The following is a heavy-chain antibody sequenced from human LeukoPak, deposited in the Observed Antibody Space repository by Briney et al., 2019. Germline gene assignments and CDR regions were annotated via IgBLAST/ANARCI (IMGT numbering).Heavy chain of an antibody. CDR2: ISYDGSNK. CDR1: GFTFSSYA. J-gene: IGHJ4*02. Sequence: GGSLRLSCAASGFTFSSYAMHWVRQAPGKGLEWVAVISYDGSNKYYADSVKGRFTISRDNSKNSLYLQMNSLRAEDTAVYYCARDQGYDFWSGYSSFDYWGQGTLVTVS. CDR3: ARDQGYDFWSGYSSFDY. V-gene: IGHV3-30-3*01. D-gene: IGHD3-3*01.